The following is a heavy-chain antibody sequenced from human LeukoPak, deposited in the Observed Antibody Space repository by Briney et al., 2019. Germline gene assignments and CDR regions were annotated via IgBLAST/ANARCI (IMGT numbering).Heavy chain of an antibody. J-gene: IGHJ4*02. CDR1: GFTFSSYW. CDR2: INSDGSST. Sequence: GGSLRLSCAAPGFTFSSYWMHWVRQVPGKGLVWVSRINSDGSSTRYADSVKGRFTISRDNAKNTLYLQMNSLRAEDTAVYYCARGTLFGDCPDYWGQGTLVTVSS. CDR3: ARGTLFGDCPDY. D-gene: IGHD3-3*01. V-gene: IGHV3-74*01.